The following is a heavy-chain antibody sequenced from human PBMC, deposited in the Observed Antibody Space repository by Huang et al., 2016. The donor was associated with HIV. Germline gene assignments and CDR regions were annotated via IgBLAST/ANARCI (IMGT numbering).Heavy chain of an antibody. CDR3: ARLPGSITMIRGVITDPY. J-gene: IGHJ4*02. Sequence: QLQLQESGPGLVKPSETLSLTCTVSGGSIRSDNYYWGWIRQPPGKGLEWIGSIYYSGSTSYNPSLKVRVTITVYTSKNQFSLKMRSVTAADTAVYYCARLPGSITMIRGVITDPYWGQGTLVTVSS. CDR2: IYYSGST. V-gene: IGHV4-39*01. D-gene: IGHD3-10*01. CDR1: GGSIRSDNYY.